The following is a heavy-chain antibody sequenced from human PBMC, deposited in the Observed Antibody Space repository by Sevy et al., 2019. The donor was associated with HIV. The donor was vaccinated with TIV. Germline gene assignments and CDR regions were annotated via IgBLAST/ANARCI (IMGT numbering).Heavy chain of an antibody. Sequence: GGCLRLSCAASGFTFSDYWMSWVRQSPGKGLEWVATIKQDESEKYYVDSVKGRFAISRDNVKNSVSLQMNGLRVEDTPLYYCAREVGGFNWRPYYFDSWGQGTLVTVSS. CDR2: IKQDESEK. V-gene: IGHV3-7*01. D-gene: IGHD3-3*01. J-gene: IGHJ4*02. CDR1: GFTFSDYW. CDR3: AREVGGFNWRPYYFDS.